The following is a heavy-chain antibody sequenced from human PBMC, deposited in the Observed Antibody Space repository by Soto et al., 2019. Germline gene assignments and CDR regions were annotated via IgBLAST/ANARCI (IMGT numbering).Heavy chain of an antibody. CDR1: GFCFGSYA. CDR3: ARWSYLDY. D-gene: IGHD3-3*01. Sequence: VGSLRLSCAASGFCFGSYALSWVRQAPGKGVEWVSTISGSDVKTFYADSVKGRFSISRDTSQNTLYLQMNSLRADDTAIYYCARWSYLDYWGQGTRVTVSS. CDR2: ISGSDVKT. V-gene: IGHV3-23*01. J-gene: IGHJ4*02.